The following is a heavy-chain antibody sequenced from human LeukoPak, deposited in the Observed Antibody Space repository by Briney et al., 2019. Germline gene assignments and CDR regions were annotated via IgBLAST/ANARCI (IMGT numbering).Heavy chain of an antibody. CDR1: GGSISNYY. CDR2: IHYSGGT. Sequence: PSETLSLTCTVSGGSISNYYWSWVRQPPGKGLELIGYIHYSGGTYYNPSLKSRVTISVDMSKNQFSLMLTSVTAADTAVYYCARDLAAAGSGEFDYWGQGTLVTVSS. CDR3: ARDLAAAGSGEFDY. D-gene: IGHD6-13*01. V-gene: IGHV4-59*01. J-gene: IGHJ4*02.